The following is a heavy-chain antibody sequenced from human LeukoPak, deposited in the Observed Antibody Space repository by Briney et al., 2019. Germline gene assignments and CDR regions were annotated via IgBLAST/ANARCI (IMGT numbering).Heavy chain of an antibody. CDR1: GGSIRRYY. V-gene: IGHV4-59*08. J-gene: IGHJ5*02. CDR2: IYYSGST. CDR3: ARGRGAGIQLSLRGWFDP. Sequence: SETLSLTCTVSGGSIRRYYWSWIRQPPGKGLEWIGYIYYSGSTNYNPSLKSRVTISVDTSKNQFSLKLSSVTAADTAVYYCARGRGAGIQLSLRGWFDPWGQGTLVTVSS. D-gene: IGHD5-18*01.